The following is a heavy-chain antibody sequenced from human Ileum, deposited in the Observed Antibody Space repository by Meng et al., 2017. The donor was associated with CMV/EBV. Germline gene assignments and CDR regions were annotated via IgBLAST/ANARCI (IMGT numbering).Heavy chain of an antibody. Sequence: VLSVGWWGSLFKPGGSLRLSCAATGFTFSDYPMNWVRQAPGKGLQCIASINHDSTYIYYADSVKGRFTISRDNAKKSLFLQMISLRVEDTAVYYCTRDINYNLDYWGQGALVTVSS. CDR1: GFTFSDYP. V-gene: IGHV3-21*01. J-gene: IGHJ4*02. CDR3: TRDINYNLDY. CDR2: INHDSTYI. D-gene: IGHD1-1*01.